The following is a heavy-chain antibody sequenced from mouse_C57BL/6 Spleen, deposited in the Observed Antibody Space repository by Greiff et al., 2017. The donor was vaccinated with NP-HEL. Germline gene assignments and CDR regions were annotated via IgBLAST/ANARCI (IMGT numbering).Heavy chain of an antibody. J-gene: IGHJ4*01. CDR1: GFTFSSYG. V-gene: IGHV5-6*01. Sequence: EVHLVESGGDLVKPGGSLKLSCAASGFTFSSYGMSWVRQTPDKRLEWVATISSGGSYTYYPDSVKGRFTISRDNAKNTLYLQMSSLKSEDTAMYYCARQITTVVAKENAMDYWGQGTSVTVSS. D-gene: IGHD1-1*01. CDR3: ARQITTVVAKENAMDY. CDR2: ISSGGSYT.